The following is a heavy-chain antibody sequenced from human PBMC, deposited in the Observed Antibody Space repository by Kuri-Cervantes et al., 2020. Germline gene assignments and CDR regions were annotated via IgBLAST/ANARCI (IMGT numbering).Heavy chain of an antibody. J-gene: IGHJ4*02. CDR3: AREGSGWGIDY. V-gene: IGHV3-23*01. Sequence: GESLKISCAASGFTFSSYAMSWVRQAPGKGLEWVSSVNGSDNSTYYADSVKGRFTISRDNSKNSLYLQMNSLRAEDTAVYYCAREGSGWGIDYWGQGTLVTVSS. CDR2: VNGSDNST. CDR1: GFTFSSYA. D-gene: IGHD3-10*01.